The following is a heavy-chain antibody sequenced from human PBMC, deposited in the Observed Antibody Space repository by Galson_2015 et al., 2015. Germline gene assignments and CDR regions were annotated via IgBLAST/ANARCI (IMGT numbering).Heavy chain of an antibody. CDR1: GGTFSSYA. V-gene: IGHV1-69*13. J-gene: IGHJ4*02. D-gene: IGHD3-10*01. CDR2: IIPIFGTA. Sequence: SVKVSCKASGGTFSSYAISWVRQAPGQGLEWMGGIIPIFGTANYAQKFQGRVTITADESTSTAYMELSSLRSEDTAVYYCARPNTMVRGVGNFDYWGQGTLVTVSS. CDR3: ARPNTMVRGVGNFDY.